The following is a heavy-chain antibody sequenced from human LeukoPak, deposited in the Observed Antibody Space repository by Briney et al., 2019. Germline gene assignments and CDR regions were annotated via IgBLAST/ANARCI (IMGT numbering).Heavy chain of an antibody. CDR1: GGTFSSHA. Sequence: GSSVKVSCKASGGTFSSHAISWVRQAPGQGLEWMGGIIPIFGTANYAQKFQGRVTITTDESTSTAYMELSSLRSEDTAVYYCASGDSGYDYYWSQGTLVTVSS. V-gene: IGHV1-69*05. J-gene: IGHJ4*02. CDR2: IIPIFGTA. CDR3: ASGDSGYDYY. D-gene: IGHD5-12*01.